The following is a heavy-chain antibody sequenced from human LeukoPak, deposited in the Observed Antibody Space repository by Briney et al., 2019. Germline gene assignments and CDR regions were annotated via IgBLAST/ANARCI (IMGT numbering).Heavy chain of an antibody. V-gene: IGHV1-8*03. J-gene: IGHJ3*02. CDR3: ARRLRWAGAFDI. D-gene: IGHD4-23*01. Sequence: GASVKVSCKASGYTFTSYDINWVRQATGQGLEWMGWMNPNSGNTGYAQKFQGRVTITRNTSISTAYMELSSLRSEDTAVYYCARRLRWAGAFDIWGQGTMVTVSS. CDR1: GYTFTSYD. CDR2: MNPNSGNT.